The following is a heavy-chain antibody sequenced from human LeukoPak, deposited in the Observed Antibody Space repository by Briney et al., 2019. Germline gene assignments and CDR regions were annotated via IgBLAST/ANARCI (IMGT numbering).Heavy chain of an antibody. V-gene: IGHV3-7*01. CDR2: IKQDGSEK. D-gene: IGHD2-2*01. CDR3: ARDKIGYCSSTSCYYFDY. CDR1: GFTFSSYW. Sequence: GGSLRLSCAASGFTFSSYWMSWVRQAPGKGLEWVPNIKQDGSEKYYVDSVKGRFTISRDNAKNSLYLQMNSLRAEDTAVYYCARDKIGYCSSTSCYYFDYWGQGTLVTVSS. J-gene: IGHJ4*02.